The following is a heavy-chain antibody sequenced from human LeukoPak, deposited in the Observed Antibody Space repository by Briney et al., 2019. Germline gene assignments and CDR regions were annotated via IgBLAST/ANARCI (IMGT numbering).Heavy chain of an antibody. CDR1: GGTFSSYA. J-gene: IGHJ6*04. D-gene: IGHD6-13*01. CDR3: ARGIAAAAGTYYYGMDV. Sequence: SVKVSCKASGGTFSSYAISWVRQAPGQGLEWMGGIIPIFGTANYAQKFQGRVTITADKSTSTAYMELSSLRSEDTAVYYCARGIAAAAGTYYYGMDVWGKGTRVTVSS. V-gene: IGHV1-69*06. CDR2: IIPIFGTA.